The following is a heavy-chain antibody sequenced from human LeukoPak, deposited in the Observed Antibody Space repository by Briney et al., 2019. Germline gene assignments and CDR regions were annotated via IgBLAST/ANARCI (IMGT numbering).Heavy chain of an antibody. CDR3: ARANPLAGRAEFDY. Sequence: SETLSLTCTASGGSISSSSWSWIRQPAGKGLEWIGRIYSTGSTNYSPSLKSRVTMSVDTSKNQFSLKLSSVTAADTAVYYCARANPLAGRAEFDYWGQGTLVTVSS. V-gene: IGHV4-4*07. J-gene: IGHJ4*02. CDR1: GGSISSSS. D-gene: IGHD6-19*01. CDR2: IYSTGST.